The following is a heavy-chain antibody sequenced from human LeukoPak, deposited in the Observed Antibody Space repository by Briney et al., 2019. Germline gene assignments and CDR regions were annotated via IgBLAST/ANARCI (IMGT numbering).Heavy chain of an antibody. D-gene: IGHD3-10*01. J-gene: IGHJ6*03. CDR1: GGSFSGYY. CDR2: INHSGST. V-gene: IGHV4-34*01. CDR3: AAASYGSGYYYYYMDV. Sequence: MASETLSLTCAVYGGSFSGYYWSWIRQPPGKGLEWIGEINHSGSTNYNPSLKSRVTISVDTSKNQFSLKLSSVTAADTAVYYCAAASYGSGYYYYYMDVWGKGTTVTISS.